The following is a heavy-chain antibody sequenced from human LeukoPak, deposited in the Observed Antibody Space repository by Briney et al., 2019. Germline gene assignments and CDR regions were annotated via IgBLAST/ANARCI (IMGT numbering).Heavy chain of an antibody. V-gene: IGHV3-48*04. Sequence: GGSLRLSCAASGFIFSSYTMSWVRQASGKGLEWVSYITSSGSTIYYADSVKGRFTISRDNAKNSLYLQMNSLRAEDTAVYYCARANYYDISGYDYWGQGTLVTVSS. CDR1: GFIFSSYT. J-gene: IGHJ4*02. CDR3: ARANYYDISGYDY. D-gene: IGHD3-22*01. CDR2: ITSSGSTI.